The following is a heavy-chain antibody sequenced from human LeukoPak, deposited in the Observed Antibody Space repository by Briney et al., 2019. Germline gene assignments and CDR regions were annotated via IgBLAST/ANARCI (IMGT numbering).Heavy chain of an antibody. V-gene: IGHV3-48*03. Sequence: PGGSLRLSCAASGFTFSSYEMNWVRQAPGKGLEWVSYISSSGSTIYYADSVKGRFTISRDNSKNTLYLQMNSLRAEDTAVYYCAKGSSGDYYDSSGYYRYWGQGTLVTVSS. CDR2: ISSSGSTI. CDR3: AKGSSGDYYDSSGYYRY. CDR1: GFTFSSYE. J-gene: IGHJ4*02. D-gene: IGHD3-22*01.